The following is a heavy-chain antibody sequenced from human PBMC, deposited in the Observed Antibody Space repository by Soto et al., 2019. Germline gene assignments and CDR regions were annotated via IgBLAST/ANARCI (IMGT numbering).Heavy chain of an antibody. J-gene: IGHJ1*01. CDR1: GGTFSSYA. CDR2: IIPILGTA. CDR3: ASGRYTTGITMVRGAPYLQH. Sequence: SVKVSCRASGGTFSSYAISWVRQAPGHGLEWMGGIIPILGTANYAQKFQGRVTITADESTSTAYMELSSLRSEDTAVYYCASGRYTTGITMVRGAPYLQHWGPGTLLAVSS. V-gene: IGHV1-69*13. D-gene: IGHD3-10*01.